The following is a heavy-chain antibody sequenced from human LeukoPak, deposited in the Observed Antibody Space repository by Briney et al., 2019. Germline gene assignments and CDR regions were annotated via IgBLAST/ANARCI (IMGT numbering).Heavy chain of an antibody. CDR1: GGTFNNYA. CDR2: IIPIFGTT. J-gene: IGHJ3*02. Sequence: SVKVSGRASGGTFNNYAISWVRQAPGQGLEWMGGIIPIFGTTNYAQKFQGRVTITADESTSTAYMELSSLRSEDTAVYYCARDARVPDAFDIWGQGTMVTVSS. V-gene: IGHV1-69*13. CDR3: ARDARVPDAFDI. D-gene: IGHD2-2*01.